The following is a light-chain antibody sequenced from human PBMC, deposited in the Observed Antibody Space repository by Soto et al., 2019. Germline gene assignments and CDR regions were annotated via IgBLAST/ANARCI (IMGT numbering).Light chain of an antibody. CDR2: EVT. CDR1: SSDVGGNNY. Sequence: QSALTQPPSASGSPGQSVAISCTGTSSDVGGNNYVSWYQQHPGKAPKLMVYEVTKRPSGVPDRFSGSKSGNTASLTVSGLQAEGEADYYCSSYAGSNNVIFGGGTKLTVL. V-gene: IGLV2-8*01. J-gene: IGLJ2*01. CDR3: SSYAGSNNVI.